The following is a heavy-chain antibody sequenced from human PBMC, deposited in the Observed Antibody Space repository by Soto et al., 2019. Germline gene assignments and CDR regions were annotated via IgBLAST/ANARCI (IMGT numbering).Heavy chain of an antibody. D-gene: IGHD5-18*01. J-gene: IGHJ4*02. CDR2: IYYSGST. CDR3: ASGETAEIAVDY. Sequence: PSETLSLTCTVSGGSLSSGDYYWSWIRQPPGKGLEWIGYIYYSGSTYYNPSLKSRVTISVDTSKNQFSLKLSSVTAADTAVYYCASGETAEIAVDYWGQGTLVTVSS. CDR1: GGSLSSGDYY. V-gene: IGHV4-30-4*01.